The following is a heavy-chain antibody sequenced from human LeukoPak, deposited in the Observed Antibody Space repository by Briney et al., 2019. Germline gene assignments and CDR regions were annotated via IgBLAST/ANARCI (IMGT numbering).Heavy chain of an antibody. D-gene: IGHD2-2*01. CDR3: ARDAGVVVYAFDI. J-gene: IGHJ3*02. CDR1: GFTFSSYS. V-gene: IGHV3-21*01. CDR2: ISGSSTYI. Sequence: GGSLRLSCAASGFTFSSYSMNWVRQAPGKGLEWVSSISGSSTYIYYADSVKGRFTISRDNAKNSLYPQMNSLRAEDTAVYYCARDAGVVVYAFDIWGQGTMVTVSS.